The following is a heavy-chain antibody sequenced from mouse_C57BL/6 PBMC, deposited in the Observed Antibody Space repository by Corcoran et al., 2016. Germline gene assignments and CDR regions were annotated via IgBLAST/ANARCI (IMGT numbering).Heavy chain of an antibody. CDR3: ARTGGMAY. Sequence: QIQLVQSGPELQKPGETVKISCKASGYTFTTYGMSWVKQAPGKGLKWMGWINTYSGVPTYADDFKGRFAFSLETSASTAYLQINNLKNEDTATYFCARTGGMAYWGQGTLVTVSA. V-gene: IGHV9-3*01. J-gene: IGHJ3*01. CDR1: GYTFTTYG. D-gene: IGHD2-10*02. CDR2: INTYSGVP.